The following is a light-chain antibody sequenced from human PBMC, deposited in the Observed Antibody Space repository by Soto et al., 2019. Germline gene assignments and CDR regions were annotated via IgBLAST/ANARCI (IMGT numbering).Light chain of an antibody. CDR1: SSDVGGYNY. V-gene: IGLV2-14*01. CDR3: SSYTSSSTYV. CDR2: EVS. Sequence: QSVLTQPASVSGSPGQSITISCTGTSSDVGGYNYVSWYQQHPGKAPKLLIFEVSSRPSGVPNRFSGSKSGNTASLTISGLQPEDEADYYCSSYTSSSTYVFGTGTKVTVL. J-gene: IGLJ1*01.